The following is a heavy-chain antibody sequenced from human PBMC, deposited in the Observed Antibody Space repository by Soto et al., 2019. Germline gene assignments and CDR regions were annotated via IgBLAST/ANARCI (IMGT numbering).Heavy chain of an antibody. Sequence: PGGSLRLSCAVSEFTFSTHAMTWVRQAPGKGLEWVSSISGSGGSTYYADSVKGRFTISRDNSKNTLYLQMNSLRAEDAAVYSCAKAGYCVSTSCYFPFDYWGQGTLVTVSS. V-gene: IGHV3-23*01. CDR1: EFTFSTHA. CDR3: AKAGYCVSTSCYFPFDY. J-gene: IGHJ4*02. CDR2: ISGSGGST. D-gene: IGHD2-2*01.